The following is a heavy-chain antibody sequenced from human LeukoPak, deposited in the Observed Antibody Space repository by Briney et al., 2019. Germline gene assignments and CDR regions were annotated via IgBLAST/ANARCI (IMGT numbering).Heavy chain of an antibody. V-gene: IGHV3-30*02. CDR3: AKDKGNYYDILTGYWYYYYYYMDV. D-gene: IGHD3-9*01. J-gene: IGHJ6*03. Sequence: AGGSLRLSCAASGFSFSSYGMHWVRQAPGKGLEWVAFIRYDGSNKYYADSVKGRFTISRDNSKNTLYLQMNSLRAEDTAVYYCAKDKGNYYDILTGYWYYYYYYMDVWGKGTTVTISS. CDR1: GFSFSSYG. CDR2: IRYDGSNK.